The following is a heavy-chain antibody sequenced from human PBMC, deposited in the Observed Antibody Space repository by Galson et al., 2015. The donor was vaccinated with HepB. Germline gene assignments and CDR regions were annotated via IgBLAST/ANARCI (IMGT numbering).Heavy chain of an antibody. J-gene: IGHJ5*02. Sequence: SVKVSCKASGYTFTSYAMHWVRQAPGQRLEWMGWINAGNGNTKYSQKFQGRVTITRDTSASTAYMELSSLRSEDTAFYYCARAPVVVVPAATDWFDPWGQGTLVTVSS. CDR1: GYTFTSYA. V-gene: IGHV1-3*01. D-gene: IGHD2-2*01. CDR2: INAGNGNT. CDR3: ARAPVVVVPAATDWFDP.